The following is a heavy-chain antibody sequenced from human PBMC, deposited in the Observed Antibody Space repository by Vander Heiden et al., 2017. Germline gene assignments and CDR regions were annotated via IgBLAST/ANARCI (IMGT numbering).Heavy chain of an antibody. V-gene: IGHV4-34*01. J-gene: IGHJ4*01. CDR2: INHSGST. CDR3: ARLRERATITQSYFDD. CDR1: GGSFSGYY. Sequence: QVQLQQWGAGLLKPSETLSLTCAVYGGSFSGYYWSWIRQPPGKGLEWIGEINHSGSTNYNPSLKSRVTISVDTSKNQCALKRSSVTAAEKAVYYCARLRERATITQSYFDDWGHGTMVTVSS. D-gene: IGHD5-12*01.